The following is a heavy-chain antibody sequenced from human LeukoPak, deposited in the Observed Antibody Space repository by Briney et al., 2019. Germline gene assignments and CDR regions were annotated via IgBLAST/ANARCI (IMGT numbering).Heavy chain of an antibody. CDR1: GFTFSNYA. V-gene: IGHV3-30*18. J-gene: IGHJ4*02. CDR3: AKVEMRYFDWLPDY. D-gene: IGHD3-9*01. CDR2: ISYDGSNK. Sequence: GGSLRLSCAASGFTFSNYAMSWARQAPGKGLEWVAVISYDGSNKYYADSVKGRFTISRDNSKNTLYLQMNSLRAEDTAVYYCAKVEMRYFDWLPDYWGQGTLVTVSS.